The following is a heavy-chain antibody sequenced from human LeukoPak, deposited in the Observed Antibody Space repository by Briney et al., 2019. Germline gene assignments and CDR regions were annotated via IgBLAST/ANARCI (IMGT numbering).Heavy chain of an antibody. CDR3: ARVRDDYGDAHFDY. V-gene: IGHV3-30-3*01. J-gene: IGHJ4*02. Sequence: GGSLRLSCAASGLTFSSYAMHWVRQAPGKGLEWVAVISYDGSNKYYADSVKGRFTISRDNYKNTLYLQMNSLRAEDTAVYYCARVRDDYGDAHFDYWGQGTLVTVSS. CDR1: GLTFSSYA. CDR2: ISYDGSNK. D-gene: IGHD4-17*01.